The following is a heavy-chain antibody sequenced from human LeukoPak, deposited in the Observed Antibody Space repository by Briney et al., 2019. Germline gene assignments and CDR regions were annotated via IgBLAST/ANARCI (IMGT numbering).Heavy chain of an antibody. D-gene: IGHD2-15*01. CDR3: ARGHCSGGSCPRFGFDP. Sequence: VSVKVSCEASGYTFTSYGISWVRQAPGQGLEWMGWISAYNGNTNYAQKLQGRVTMTTDTSTSTAYMELRSLRSDDTAVYYCARGHCSGGSCPRFGFDPRGQGTLVTVSS. CDR2: ISAYNGNT. V-gene: IGHV1-18*01. J-gene: IGHJ5*02. CDR1: GYTFTSYG.